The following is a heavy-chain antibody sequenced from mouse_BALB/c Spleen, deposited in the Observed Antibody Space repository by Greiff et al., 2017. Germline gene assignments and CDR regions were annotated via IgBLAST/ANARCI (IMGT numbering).Heavy chain of an antibody. Sequence: VQLQQSGAELAKPGASVKMSCKASGYTFTSYWMHWVKQRPGQGLEWIGYINPSTGYTEYNQKFKDKATVTADKSSSTAYMQLSSLTSEDSAVYYCALPPYGNYVGWYFDVWGAGTTVTVSS. D-gene: IGHD2-10*02. J-gene: IGHJ1*01. CDR3: ALPPYGNYVGWYFDV. CDR1: GYTFTSYW. CDR2: INPSTGYT. V-gene: IGHV1-7*01.